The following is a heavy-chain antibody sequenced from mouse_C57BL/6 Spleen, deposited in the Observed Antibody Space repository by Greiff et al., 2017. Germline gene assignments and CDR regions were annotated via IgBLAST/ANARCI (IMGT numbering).Heavy chain of an antibody. D-gene: IGHD3-2*02. V-gene: IGHV1-53*01. Sequence: VQLQQPGTELVKPGASVKLSCKASGYTFTSYWMPWVKQRPGQGLEWIGNINPSNGGTNYNENFKSKATLTVDISSSTAYMQLSSLTSEDSAVYDCARGGSSGSWFAYWGQGTLVTVSA. J-gene: IGHJ3*01. CDR3: ARGGSSGSWFAY. CDR2: INPSNGGT. CDR1: GYTFTSYW.